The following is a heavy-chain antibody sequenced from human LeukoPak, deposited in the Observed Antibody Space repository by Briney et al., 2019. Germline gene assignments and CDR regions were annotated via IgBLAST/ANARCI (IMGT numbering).Heavy chain of an antibody. V-gene: IGHV4-31*03. Sequence: PSETLSLTCTVSGASISSGGYDWGWLRQHPGKGLEWIAYIYSSGSTYYYPSLKSRVTISVDTSKNQFALKRSSVTAADTAVYYCARAPDPSVYCSSTNCYSDAFDIWGQGTMVTVSS. J-gene: IGHJ3*02. CDR1: GASISSGGYD. CDR2: IYSSGST. D-gene: IGHD2-2*02. CDR3: ARAPDPSVYCSSTNCYSDAFDI.